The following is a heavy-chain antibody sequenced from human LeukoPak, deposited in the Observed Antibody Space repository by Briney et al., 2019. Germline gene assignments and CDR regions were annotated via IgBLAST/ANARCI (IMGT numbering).Heavy chain of an antibody. J-gene: IGHJ4*02. CDR3: ASGGATVWGY. Sequence: PGGSLRLSCAPSGFAFSDYSMNWVRQAPGKGLEWISAITSDSNLIYYADSMRGRITISRDNAENSVYLQMNGLRAEDTAIYYCASGGATVWGYWGQGALVIVSS. CDR1: GFAFSDYS. D-gene: IGHD3-16*01. V-gene: IGHV3-21*06. CDR2: ITSDSNLI.